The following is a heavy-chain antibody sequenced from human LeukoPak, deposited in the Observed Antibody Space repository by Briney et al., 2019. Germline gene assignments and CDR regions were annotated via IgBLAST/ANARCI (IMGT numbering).Heavy chain of an antibody. CDR3: ARDHIRLGELSLFDY. Sequence: GGSLRLSCAGSGFTFSGYAMNGVRQAPGKGGERGAVISYEGRNKYYADYVKGGLTNSRENSQNTLYLQITSLRAEDTAVYYCARDHIRLGELSLFDYWGQGTLVTVSS. D-gene: IGHD3-16*02. CDR2: ISYEGRNK. J-gene: IGHJ4*02. CDR1: GFTFSGYA. V-gene: IGHV3-30*04.